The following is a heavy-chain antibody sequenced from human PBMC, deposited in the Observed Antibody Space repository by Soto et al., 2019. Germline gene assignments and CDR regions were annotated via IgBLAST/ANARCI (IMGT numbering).Heavy chain of an antibody. J-gene: IGHJ4*02. CDR2: NSASNGNR. CDR3: VSDPQRNDY. CDR1: GYDFSSYG. V-gene: IGHV1-18*04. D-gene: IGHD2-2*01. Sequence: QVQLVQSGAEVKKPGASVKVSCKASGYDFSSYGISWVRQAPGQGLEWMGWNSASNGNRDYAQQFQGGVTMTSDTSRTTAYMELRSLRSDDTAVYYCVSDPQRNDYWGQGTLVNVSS.